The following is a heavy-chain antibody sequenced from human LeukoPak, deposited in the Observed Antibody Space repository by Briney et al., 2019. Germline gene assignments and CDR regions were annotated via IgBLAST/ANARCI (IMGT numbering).Heavy chain of an antibody. CDR1: GGTFSSYA. CDR3: ARGLHGYGWYFDL. J-gene: IGHJ2*01. CDR2: IIPIFGTA. V-gene: IGHV1-69*06. D-gene: IGHD1-1*01. Sequence: SVKVSCKASGGTFSSYAISWVRQAPGRGLEWMGGIIPIFGTANYAQKFQGRVTITADKSTSTAYMELSSLRSEDTAVYYCARGLHGYGWYFDLWGRGTLVTVSS.